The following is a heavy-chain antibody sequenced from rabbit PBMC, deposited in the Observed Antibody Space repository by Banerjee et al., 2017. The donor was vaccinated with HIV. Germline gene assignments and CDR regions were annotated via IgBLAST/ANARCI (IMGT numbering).Heavy chain of an antibody. CDR2: INTSSGNT. J-gene: IGHJ4*01. Sequence: QEQLVESGGGLVQPGGSLTLSCKASGFTFSNKYVMCWGRQAPGKGLEWIGCINTSSGNTVYASWAKGRFAISKTSWTTVTLQMTSLTAADTAAYFCARDLAGAIGWNFNLWGPGTLVTVS. CDR1: GFTFSNKYV. D-gene: IGHD4-1*01. V-gene: IGHV1S45*01. CDR3: ARDLAGAIGWNFNL.